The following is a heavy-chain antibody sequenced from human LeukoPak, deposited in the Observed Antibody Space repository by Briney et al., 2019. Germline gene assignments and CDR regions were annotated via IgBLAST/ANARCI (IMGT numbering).Heavy chain of an antibody. J-gene: IGHJ4*02. CDR2: INCYNGNT. Sequence: ASVKVSCKASGYNFNNNGISWVRQAPGQGLEWMGWINCYNGNTKYSQKIQGRVTMTKDTSTNTVYMELRSLRSDDTAVYYCARDLGALTSSWCYLSYFWGQGTLVTVSS. CDR1: GYNFNNNG. V-gene: IGHV1-18*04. CDR3: ARDLGALTSSWCYLSYF. D-gene: IGHD6-13*01.